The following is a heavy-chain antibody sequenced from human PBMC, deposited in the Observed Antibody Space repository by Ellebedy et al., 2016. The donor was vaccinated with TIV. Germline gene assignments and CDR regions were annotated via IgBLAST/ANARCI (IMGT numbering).Heavy chain of an antibody. V-gene: IGHV3-21*04. CDR2: IDSSSTYI. CDR1: GFTFDDYA. D-gene: IGHD3-22*01. CDR3: ARDDDASASLDLDY. J-gene: IGHJ4*02. Sequence: GGSLRLSXAASGFTFDDYAMHWVRQVPGKGLEWVSSIDSSSTYIYYAHSVRGRFTISRDNAENSLYLQMNRLRAEDTAVYYCARDDDASASLDLDYWGQGILVAVSS.